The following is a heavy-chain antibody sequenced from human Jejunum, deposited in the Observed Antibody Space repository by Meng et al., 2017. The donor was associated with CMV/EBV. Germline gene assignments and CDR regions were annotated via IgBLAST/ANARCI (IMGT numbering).Heavy chain of an antibody. CDR3: AKVPYCGGGCHRPGMDV. D-gene: IGHD2-21*01. Sequence: SSGSSWGWIRQPPGKGLEWIGNIYYSGSTYYSPSLKSRVVISVDTSWNQFSLKLSSVTAADTAVYYCAKVPYCGGGCHRPGMDVWGQGTTVTVSS. CDR1: SSGSS. J-gene: IGHJ6*02. V-gene: IGHV4-39*07. CDR2: IYYSGST.